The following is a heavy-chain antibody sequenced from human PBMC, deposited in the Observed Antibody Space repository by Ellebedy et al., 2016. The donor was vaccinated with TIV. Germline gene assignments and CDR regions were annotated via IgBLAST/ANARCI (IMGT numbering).Heavy chain of an antibody. V-gene: IGHV3-30-3*01. D-gene: IGHD2-2*02. CDR3: ARGADYCSSTSCYTGVY. J-gene: IGHJ4*02. CDR2: ISYDGSNK. Sequence: GESLKISCAASGFTFSSYAMHWVRQAPGKGLEWVAVISYDGSNKYYADSVKGRFTISRDNSKNTLYLQMNSLRAEDTAVYYCARGADYCSSTSCYTGVYWGQGTLVTVSS. CDR1: GFTFSSYA.